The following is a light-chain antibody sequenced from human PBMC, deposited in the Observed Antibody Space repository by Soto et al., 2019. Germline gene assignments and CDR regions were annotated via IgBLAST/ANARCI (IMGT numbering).Light chain of an antibody. V-gene: IGLV6-57*04. J-gene: IGLJ2*01. CDR2: EDN. Sequence: NFMLTQPHSVSESPGKTVTLSCTRSSGSIASNYVQWYQQRPGSAPTTVIYEDNQRPSGVPDRFSGSIDSSSNSASLTISGLKTEDEADYYCQSYDSSNRGVVFGGGTKLTVL. CDR1: SGSIASNY. CDR3: QSYDSSNRGVV.